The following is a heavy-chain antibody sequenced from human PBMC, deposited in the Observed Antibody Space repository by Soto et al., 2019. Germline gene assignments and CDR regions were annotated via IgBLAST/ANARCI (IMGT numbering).Heavy chain of an antibody. CDR2: ISGSGGST. D-gene: IGHD5-12*01. J-gene: IGHJ4*02. CDR1: GFTFSRYA. CDR3: AKAPWLQPFDY. Sequence: GGSLRLSCAAPGFTFSRYAMNWVRQAPGKGLEWVSAISGSGGSTYYADSVKGRFTISRDNSKNTLYLQMNSLRAEDTAVYYCAKAPWLQPFDYWGQGTLVTVSS. V-gene: IGHV3-23*01.